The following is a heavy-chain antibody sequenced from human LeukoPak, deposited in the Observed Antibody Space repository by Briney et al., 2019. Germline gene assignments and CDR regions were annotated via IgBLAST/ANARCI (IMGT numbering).Heavy chain of an antibody. J-gene: IGHJ4*02. V-gene: IGHV5-51*01. CDR1: GYTFTNYW. CDR2: IYPGDSDT. Sequence: PGESLQISCKASGYTFTNYWIGWVRQLPGNGLKWMGIIYPGDSDTRYSPSFQGQVTISVDKSISTAYLQWSNLNASDTAMYYCARQWGDCSSTSCYSAYWGQGTLVTVSS. D-gene: IGHD2-2*01. CDR3: ARQWGDCSSTSCYSAY.